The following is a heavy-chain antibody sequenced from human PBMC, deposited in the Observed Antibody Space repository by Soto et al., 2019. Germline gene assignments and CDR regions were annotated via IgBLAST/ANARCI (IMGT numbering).Heavy chain of an antibody. V-gene: IGHV3-23*01. Sequence: GGSLRLSCAASGFTFSSYAMSWVRQAPGKGLEWVSAISGSGGSTYYADSVKGRFTISRDNSKNTLYLQMNSLRAEDTAVYYCAKDRSRYYDSGGGDAFDIWGQGTMVTVSS. CDR3: AKDRSRYYDSGGGDAFDI. J-gene: IGHJ3*02. CDR2: ISGSGGST. CDR1: GFTFSSYA. D-gene: IGHD3-22*01.